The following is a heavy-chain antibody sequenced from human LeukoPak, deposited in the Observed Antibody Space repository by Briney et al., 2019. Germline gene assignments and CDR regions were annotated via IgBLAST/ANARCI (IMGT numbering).Heavy chain of an antibody. Sequence: GGSLRLSCGASGFTFSRYSVNWVRQAPGKGLEWVSAISGSGGSTYYADSVKGRFTISRDNSKNTLYLQMNSLRAEDTAVYYCAKDIVVVPAAGDAFDIWGQGTMVTVSS. V-gene: IGHV3-23*01. CDR2: ISGSGGST. CDR3: AKDIVVVPAAGDAFDI. D-gene: IGHD2-2*01. CDR1: GFTFSRYS. J-gene: IGHJ3*02.